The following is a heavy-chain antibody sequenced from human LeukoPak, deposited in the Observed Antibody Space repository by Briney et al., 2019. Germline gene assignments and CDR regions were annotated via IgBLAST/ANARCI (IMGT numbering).Heavy chain of an antibody. D-gene: IGHD3-10*01. CDR1: GGTFSSYA. CDR2: IIPILGIA. CDR3: ASPGGFGELFTFDI. Sequence: SVKVSCKASGGTFSSYAISWVRQAPGQGLEWMGRIIPILGIANYAQKFQGRVTITADKSTSTAYMELSSLRSEDTAVYYCASPGGFGELFTFDIWGQGTMVTVSS. J-gene: IGHJ3*02. V-gene: IGHV1-69*04.